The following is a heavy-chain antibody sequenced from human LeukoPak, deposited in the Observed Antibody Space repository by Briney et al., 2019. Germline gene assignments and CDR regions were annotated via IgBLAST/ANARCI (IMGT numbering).Heavy chain of an antibody. V-gene: IGHV1-69*13. D-gene: IGHD3-3*01. J-gene: IGHJ3*02. Sequence: ASVKVSCKXSGGTFNSYTVSWVRQAPGQGLEWMGGIIPILGTAKYAQKFQGRVTVTEDESTRTAYMELSNLRSEDTAIYYCARGTDTIFGVVMLGDIWGQRTMVTVSS. CDR2: IIPILGTA. CDR1: GGTFNSYT. CDR3: ARGTDTIFGVVMLGDI.